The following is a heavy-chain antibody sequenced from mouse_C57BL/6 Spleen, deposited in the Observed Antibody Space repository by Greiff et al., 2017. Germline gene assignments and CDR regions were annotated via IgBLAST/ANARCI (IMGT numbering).Heavy chain of an antibody. D-gene: IGHD3-2*02. Sequence: QVHVKQPGAELVKPGASVKLSCKASGYTFTSYWMHWVKQRPGQGLEWIGMIHPNSGSTNYNEKFKSKATLTVDKSSSTAYMQLSSLTSEDSAVYYCAKTAQATPLAYWGQGTLVTVSA. CDR2: IHPNSGST. CDR1: GYTFTSYW. V-gene: IGHV1-64*01. CDR3: AKTAQATPLAY. J-gene: IGHJ3*01.